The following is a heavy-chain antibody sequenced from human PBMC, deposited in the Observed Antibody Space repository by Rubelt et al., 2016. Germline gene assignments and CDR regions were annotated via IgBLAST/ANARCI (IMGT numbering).Heavy chain of an antibody. D-gene: IGHD3-16*01. Sequence: GGSLRLSCAASGFAITNYGMSWGRQAAGTGLEGVSYISSTFTSGYYADSVKGRFTISRDNSKNTVYLQMNSLRADDTAIYYCARGLPHGYWGQGTLVTVSS. CDR3: ARGLPHGY. CDR2: ISSTFTSG. CDR1: GFAITNYG. V-gene: IGHV3-48*01. J-gene: IGHJ4*02.